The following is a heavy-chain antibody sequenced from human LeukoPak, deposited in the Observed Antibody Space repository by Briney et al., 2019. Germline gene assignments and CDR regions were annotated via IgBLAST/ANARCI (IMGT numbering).Heavy chain of an antibody. J-gene: IGHJ4*02. V-gene: IGHV3-48*02. Sequence: GGSLRLSCAASGFTVSSNYMSWVRQAPGKGLEWVSYISSSAVTIYYSDSVKGRFTISRDNAKNSLYLQMNSLRDEDTAVYYCARGDRDGYNYLFDSWGQGTLVTVSS. CDR2: ISSSAVTI. CDR1: GFTVSSNY. CDR3: ARGDRDGYNYLFDS. D-gene: IGHD5-24*01.